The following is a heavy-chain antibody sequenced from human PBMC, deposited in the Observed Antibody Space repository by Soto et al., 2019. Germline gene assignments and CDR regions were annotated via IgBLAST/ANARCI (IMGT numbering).Heavy chain of an antibody. CDR1: GFTFSNYW. J-gene: IGHJ4*02. V-gene: IGHV3-74*01. D-gene: IGHD3-16*01. CDR3: ARDGLMHGPDMDQ. Sequence: EVQLVESGGGLVQPGGSVRLSFAASGFTFSNYWMHWVRQTPGKGLVWVSRVGSDGRGATYADSVKGRFTISRDNAKNTLYLQMDRLRVEDTAMYHCARDGLMHGPDMDQWGQGILVTVSS. CDR2: VGSDGRGA.